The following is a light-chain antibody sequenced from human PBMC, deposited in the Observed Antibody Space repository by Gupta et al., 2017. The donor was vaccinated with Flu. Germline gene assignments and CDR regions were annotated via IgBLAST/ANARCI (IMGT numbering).Light chain of an antibody. J-gene: IGKJ1*01. CDR1: QSISSW. V-gene: IGKV1-5*03. CDR2: KAA. CDR3: QQYKSYPGT. Sequence: PSTLSASVGDRVTITCRASQSISSWLAWYKKKTGKAPKRRIYKAASLESGVPSRFSGSGSGTEVTLTIRRLQPDDFATYFGQQYKSYPGTCGQGTKVEV.